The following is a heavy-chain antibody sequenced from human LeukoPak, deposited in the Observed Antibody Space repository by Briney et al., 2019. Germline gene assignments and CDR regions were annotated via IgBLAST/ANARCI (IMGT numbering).Heavy chain of an antibody. Sequence: GASVKVSCKAPGYTFTSYDINWVRQATGQGLEWMGWMNPNSGNTGYAQKFQGRVTITRNTSISTAYMELSSLRSEDTAVYYCARGDYDILTGYYYFDYWGQGTLVTVSS. D-gene: IGHD3-9*01. CDR1: GYTFTSYD. V-gene: IGHV1-8*03. CDR2: MNPNSGNT. J-gene: IGHJ4*02. CDR3: ARGDYDILTGYYYFDY.